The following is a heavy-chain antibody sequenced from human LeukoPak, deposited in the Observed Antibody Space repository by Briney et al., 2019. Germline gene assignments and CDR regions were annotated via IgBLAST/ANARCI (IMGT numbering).Heavy chain of an antibody. V-gene: IGHV4-59*08. J-gene: IGHJ4*02. CDR2: IYYSGST. CDR1: GGSISSYY. Sequence: PSETLSLTCTVSGGSISSYYWSWIRQPPGKGLECIGYIYYSGSTNYNPSLKSRVTISVDTSKNQFSLKLSSVTAADTAVYYCARHVYGYGLDSWGQGTLVTVSS. D-gene: IGHD5-18*01. CDR3: ARHVYGYGLDS.